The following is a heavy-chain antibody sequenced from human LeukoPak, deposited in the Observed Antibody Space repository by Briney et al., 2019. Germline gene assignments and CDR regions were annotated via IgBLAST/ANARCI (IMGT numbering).Heavy chain of an antibody. CDR2: INQDVSRI. J-gene: IGHJ4*02. D-gene: IGHD2-8*01. CDR3: ARLKDDVTKFDY. V-gene: IGHV3-7*03. Sequence: TGGSLRLSCAGSGFSFSRYWMAWVRQAPGKGLEWVASINQDVSRIHYVDSVKGRFTISRDNGKSSLFLQMTSLRVEDTAVYYCARLKDDVTKFDYWSQGTLVTVSS. CDR1: GFSFSRYW.